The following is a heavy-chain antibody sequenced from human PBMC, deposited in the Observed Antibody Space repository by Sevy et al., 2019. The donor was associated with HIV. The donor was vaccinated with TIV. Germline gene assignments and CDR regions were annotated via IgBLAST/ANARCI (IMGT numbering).Heavy chain of an antibody. J-gene: IGHJ6*02. Sequence: GGSLRLSCAASGFTFSNYAMSWVRQAPGKGLEWVSSISRSGSSTDYADSVKGRFTISRDNSMNTLYLQMNSLRAEDTAVYYCAKVDVVVPVADYGLDVWGQGITVTVSS. D-gene: IGHD2-2*01. CDR2: ISRSGSST. CDR3: AKVDVVVPVADYGLDV. CDR1: GFTFSNYA. V-gene: IGHV3-23*01.